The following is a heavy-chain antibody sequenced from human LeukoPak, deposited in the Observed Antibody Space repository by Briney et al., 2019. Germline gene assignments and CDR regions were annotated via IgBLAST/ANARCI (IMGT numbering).Heavy chain of an antibody. D-gene: IGHD2-21*02. Sequence: PSETLSLACNVSGGSISTTNYYWGWIRQPPGKGLEWLGNIHYSGSTYYNPSLQSRVTLSVDTSKNQFSLKLTSVTATDTAVYYCATTYPDCDYWGQGTLVTVSS. J-gene: IGHJ4*02. CDR3: ATTYPDCDY. V-gene: IGHV4-39*01. CDR2: IHYSGST. CDR1: GGSISTTNYY.